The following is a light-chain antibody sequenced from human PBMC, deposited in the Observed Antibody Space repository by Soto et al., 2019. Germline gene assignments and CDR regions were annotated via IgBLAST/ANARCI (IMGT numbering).Light chain of an antibody. CDR3: QTWDSGPWV. CDR2: LNSDGSL. CDR1: SGHTKYA. V-gene: IGLV4-69*01. J-gene: IGLJ3*02. Sequence: QSVLTQSPSVSASLGASVKLSCTLSSGHTKYAMAWHQQQPKRGPRFLMKLNSDGSLSKGDGIPDRFSGSSSGAERYLTISRLQSEDEADYYCQTWDSGPWVFGGGTKLTVL.